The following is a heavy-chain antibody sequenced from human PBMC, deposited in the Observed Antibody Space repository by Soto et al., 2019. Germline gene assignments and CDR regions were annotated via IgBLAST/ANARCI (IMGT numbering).Heavy chain of an antibody. D-gene: IGHD1-1*01. J-gene: IGHJ6*03. CDR3: ARGYLDSYYYYMDV. Sequence: SETLSRTCAVYGGSFRGYYWSWIRQPPGKGLEWIGEINHSGSTNYNPSLKRRVTISVDTSKNQFSLNLSSVTAADTPVYYCARGYLDSYYYYMDVWGKGTTVTVSS. CDR1: GGSFRGYY. CDR2: INHSGST. V-gene: IGHV4-34*01.